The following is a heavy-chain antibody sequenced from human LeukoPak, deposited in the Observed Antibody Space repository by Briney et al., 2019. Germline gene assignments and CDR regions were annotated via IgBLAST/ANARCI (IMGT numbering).Heavy chain of an antibody. CDR1: GFAFSTYS. CDR2: ISSSSSYI. J-gene: IGHJ4*02. CDR3: ARDPRPVDTAMVHFDY. Sequence: PGGSLRLSCAASGFAFSTYSMNWVRQAPGKGLEWVSSISSSSSYIYYADSVKGRFTISRDNAKNSLYLQMNSLRAEDTAVYYCARDPRPVDTAMVHFDYWGQGTLVTVSS. D-gene: IGHD5-18*01. V-gene: IGHV3-21*01.